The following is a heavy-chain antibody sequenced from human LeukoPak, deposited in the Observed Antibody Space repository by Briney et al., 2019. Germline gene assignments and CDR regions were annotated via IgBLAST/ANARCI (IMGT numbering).Heavy chain of an antibody. CDR3: AKDRREQWLVQWQGYFDL. V-gene: IGHV3-30*02. CDR1: GFTFSSYG. Sequence: QSGGSLRLSCAASGFTFSSYGMHWVRQAPGKGLEWVAFIRYDGSNKYYADSVKGRFTISRDNSKNTLYLQMNSLRAEDTAVYYCAKDRREQWLVQWQGYFDLWGRGTLVTVSS. CDR2: IRYDGSNK. J-gene: IGHJ2*01. D-gene: IGHD6-19*01.